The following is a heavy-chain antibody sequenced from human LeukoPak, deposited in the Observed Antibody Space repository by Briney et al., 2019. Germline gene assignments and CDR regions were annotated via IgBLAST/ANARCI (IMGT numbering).Heavy chain of an antibody. CDR2: INPSGGST. Sequence: ASVKVSCKASGYTFTSYYMHWVRQAPGQGLEWMGIINPSGGSTSYAQKFQGRVTMTRDTSTSTVYMELSSLRSEDTAVYYCARMYSGSYASVSFDYWGQGTLVTVSS. CDR1: GYTFTSYY. J-gene: IGHJ4*02. V-gene: IGHV1-46*01. CDR3: ARMYSGSYASVSFDY. D-gene: IGHD1-26*01.